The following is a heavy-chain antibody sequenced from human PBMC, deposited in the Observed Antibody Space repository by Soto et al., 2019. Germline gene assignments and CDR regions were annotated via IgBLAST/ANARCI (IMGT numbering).Heavy chain of an antibody. J-gene: IGHJ4*02. CDR2: VYYNGNT. D-gene: IGHD1-26*01. V-gene: IGHV4-39*01. CDR3: ARLSGSYNDRYFDY. CDR1: GGSTSSSSYQ. Sequence: QLQLQESGPGLVKPSETLSLTCTVSGGSTSSSSYQWVWIRQPPGKGLEWIGNVYYNGNTYYNPSPKSRHTISVDTSNNPFSLNVKSVTAADTAVYYCARLSGSYNDRYFDYWGQGTLVTVSS.